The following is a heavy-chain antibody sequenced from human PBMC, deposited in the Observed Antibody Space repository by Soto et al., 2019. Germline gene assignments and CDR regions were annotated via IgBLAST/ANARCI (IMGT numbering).Heavy chain of an antibody. V-gene: IGHV4-59*01. CDR3: ARDYYDFWSGSYNWFDP. CDR1: GGYIGGFD. J-gene: IGHJ5*02. Sequence: PFEPIPHRYTVSGGYIGGFDGRWILKTTGKGLEWIGYIYYSGSTNYNPPLKSRVTISVDTSKNQFSLKLSSVTAADTAVYYCARDYYDFWSGSYNWFDPWGQGTLVTVSS. D-gene: IGHD3-3*01. CDR2: IYYSGST.